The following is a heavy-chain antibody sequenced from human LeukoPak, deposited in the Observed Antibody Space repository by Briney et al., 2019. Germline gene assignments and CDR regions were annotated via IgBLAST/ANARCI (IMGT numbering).Heavy chain of an antibody. CDR1: GGSISDNY. CDR2: AYYSGHT. J-gene: IGHJ4*02. CDR3: ARHPFATPFDY. D-gene: IGHD2-15*01. V-gene: IGHV4-59*08. Sequence: SETLSLTCTVSGGSISDNYWSWIRQPPGKGLEWIGYAYYSGHTNYNSSLKSRVTMSLDTSKSQFSLRLSSVTAADTAVYFRARHPFATPFDYWGPGTLVTVSS.